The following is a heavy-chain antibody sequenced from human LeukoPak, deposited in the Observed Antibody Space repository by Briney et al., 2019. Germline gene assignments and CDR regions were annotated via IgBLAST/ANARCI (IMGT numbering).Heavy chain of an antibody. Sequence: GGSLRLSCAASGFTFSSYGMHWVRQAPGKGLEWVGRIKSKTDGGTTDYAAPVKGRFTISRDDSKNTLYLQMNSLKTEDTAVYYCATGFYDSSGSDYWGQGTMVTVSS. CDR1: GFTFSSYG. V-gene: IGHV3-15*01. J-gene: IGHJ4*02. CDR2: IKSKTDGGTT. D-gene: IGHD3-22*01. CDR3: ATGFYDSSGSDY.